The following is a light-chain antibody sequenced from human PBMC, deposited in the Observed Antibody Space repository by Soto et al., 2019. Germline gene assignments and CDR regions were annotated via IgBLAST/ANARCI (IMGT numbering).Light chain of an antibody. Sequence: EIPLTQSPSSLSASVGDRVTISCRASHDIANNLDWYQQKPGKAPKRLIYGASSLQSGVPSRFSGSRSGTDFTLTISSLQPEDVATYYCLQHDTYPWTFGQGTKVEIK. J-gene: IGKJ1*01. V-gene: IGKV1-17*01. CDR3: LQHDTYPWT. CDR2: GAS. CDR1: HDIANN.